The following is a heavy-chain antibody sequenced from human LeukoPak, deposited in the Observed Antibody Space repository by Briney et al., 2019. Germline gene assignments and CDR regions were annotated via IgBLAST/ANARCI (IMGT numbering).Heavy chain of an antibody. CDR3: ARNLVRGVISYYYGMDV. CDR1: GFTFSDYY. V-gene: IGHV3-11*01. J-gene: IGHJ6*02. D-gene: IGHD3-10*01. Sequence: PGGSLRLSCAASGFTFSDYYMSWIRQAPGKGLEWVSYISSSGSTIYYADSVKGRFTISRDNAKNSLYLQMNSLRAEDTAVYYCARNLVRGVISYYYGMDVWGQGTKVTVSS. CDR2: ISSSGSTI.